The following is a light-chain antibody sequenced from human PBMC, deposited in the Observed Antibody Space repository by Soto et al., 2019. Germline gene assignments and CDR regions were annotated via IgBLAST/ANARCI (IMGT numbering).Light chain of an antibody. Sequence: DIRMTQSPSSLPASIGDRVTISCRASQGFSNSLAWYQQKPGKVPTLLIYGASILQSGVPSRFSGSGSGTEFTLTISCLQPEDVATYFCQKYDSAPLTFGGGTNVEIK. CDR1: QGFSNS. J-gene: IGKJ4*01. V-gene: IGKV1-27*01. CDR3: QKYDSAPLT. CDR2: GAS.